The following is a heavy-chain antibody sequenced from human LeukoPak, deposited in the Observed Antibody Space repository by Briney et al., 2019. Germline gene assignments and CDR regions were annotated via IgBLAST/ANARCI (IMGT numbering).Heavy chain of an antibody. Sequence: PGGSLRLSCAASGFTFSNAWMSWVRQAPGKGLEWVAVISYDGSNKYYADSVKGRFTISRDNSKNTLYLQMNSLSAEDTAVYYCASWPTTVIAAAGTLDYWGQGTLVTVSS. CDR3: ASWPTTVIAAAGTLDY. D-gene: IGHD6-13*01. CDR1: GFTFSNAW. J-gene: IGHJ4*02. CDR2: ISYDGSNK. V-gene: IGHV3-30*03.